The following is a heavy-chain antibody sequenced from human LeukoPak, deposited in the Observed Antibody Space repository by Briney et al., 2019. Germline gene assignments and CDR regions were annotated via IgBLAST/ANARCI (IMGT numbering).Heavy chain of an antibody. CDR3: ARVRWCGGDCYYFDY. Sequence: SETLSLTCAVSGGSISSGGYSWSWIRQPPGKGLEWTGYIYHSGSTYYNPSLKSRVTISVDRSKNQFSLKLSSVTAADTAVYYCARVRWCGGDCYYFDYWGQGTLVTVSS. CDR1: GGSISSGGYS. CDR2: IYHSGST. D-gene: IGHD2-21*02. J-gene: IGHJ4*02. V-gene: IGHV4-30-2*01.